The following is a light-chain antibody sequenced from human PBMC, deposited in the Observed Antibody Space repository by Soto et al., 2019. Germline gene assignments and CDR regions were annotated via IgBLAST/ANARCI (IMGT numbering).Light chain of an antibody. J-gene: IGKJ5*01. CDR3: QHYHGWPIT. Sequence: EIVLTQSPGTLSLSAGERATLSCRASQTFSNSFLSWFQQIPGQAPRLLIYGASMRATGIPDRFSGSGSGTDFTLTISRLEPEDFAVYYCQHYHGWPITFGQGTRLEIK. CDR1: QTFSNSF. CDR2: GAS. V-gene: IGKV3-20*01.